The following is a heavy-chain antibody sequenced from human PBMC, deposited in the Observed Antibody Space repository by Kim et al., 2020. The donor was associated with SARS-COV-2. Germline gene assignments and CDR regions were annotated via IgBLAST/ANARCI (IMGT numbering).Heavy chain of an antibody. CDR3: ARHFRGIAAASGY. V-gene: IGHV4-39*01. CDR2: IYYSGST. CDR1: GGSISSSSYY. J-gene: IGHJ4*02. D-gene: IGHD6-13*01. Sequence: SETLSLTCTVSGGSISSSSYYWGWIRQPPGKGLEWIGSIYYSGSTYYNPSLKSRVTISVDTSKNQFSLKLSSVTAADTAVYYCARHFRGIAAASGYWGQGTLVTVSS.